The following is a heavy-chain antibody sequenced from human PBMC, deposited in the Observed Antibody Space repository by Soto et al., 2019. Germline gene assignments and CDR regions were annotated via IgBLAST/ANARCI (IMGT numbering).Heavy chain of an antibody. CDR1: GGTFSSYA. CDR2: IIPIFGTA. V-gene: IGHV1-69*13. J-gene: IGHJ4*02. D-gene: IGHD6-13*01. CDR3: ARDRCSNLITQPADFHY. Sequence: SVKVSCKASGGTFSSYAISWVRQAPGQGREWMGGIIPIFGTANYAQKFQGRVTITADESTSTAYMELSSLRSEDTAVYYCARDRCSNLITQPADFHYWGQGXLVTVSS.